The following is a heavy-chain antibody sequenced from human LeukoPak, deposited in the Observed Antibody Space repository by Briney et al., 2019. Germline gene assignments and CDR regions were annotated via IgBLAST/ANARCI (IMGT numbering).Heavy chain of an antibody. CDR2: INTNTGNP. CDR3: ARGSYSSSSCFDY. Sequence: ASVKVSCMASGYTFTGYYMHLVRQAPGHGLEWMGWINTNTGNPTYAQGFTGRFVFSLDTSVSTAYLQISSLKAEDTAVYYCARGSYSSSSCFDYWGQGTLVTVSS. J-gene: IGHJ4*02. D-gene: IGHD6-6*01. V-gene: IGHV7-4-1*02. CDR1: GYTFTGYY.